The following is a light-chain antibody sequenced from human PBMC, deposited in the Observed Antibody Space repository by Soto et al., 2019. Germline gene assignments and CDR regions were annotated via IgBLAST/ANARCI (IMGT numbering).Light chain of an antibody. V-gene: IGKV1-5*01. J-gene: IGKJ1*01. CDR3: QHYNSYSEA. CDR2: DAS. Sequence: DIQMTQSPSTLSASVGDRVTITCRASQSISSWLAWYQQKPGKAPKLLMYDASSLERGVPSRFRGSGSGTEFSLTISGLQPDDFATYYCQHYNSYSEAFGQGTKVDIK. CDR1: QSISSW.